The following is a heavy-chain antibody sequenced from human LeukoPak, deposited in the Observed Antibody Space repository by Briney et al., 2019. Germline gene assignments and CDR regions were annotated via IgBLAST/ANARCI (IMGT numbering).Heavy chain of an antibody. D-gene: IGHD1-26*01. CDR1: GGSFSGYY. Sequence: PSETLSLTCAVYGGSFSGYYWSWIRQPPGKGLEWIGEINHSGSTNYNPSLKSRVTISVDTSKNQFSLKLSSVTAADTAVYYCARHRSVGPYDAFDIWGQGTMVTVSS. J-gene: IGHJ3*02. CDR3: ARHRSVGPYDAFDI. V-gene: IGHV4-34*01. CDR2: INHSGST.